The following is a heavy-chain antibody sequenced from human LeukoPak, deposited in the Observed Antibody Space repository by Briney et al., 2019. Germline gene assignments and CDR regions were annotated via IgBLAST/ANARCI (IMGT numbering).Heavy chain of an antibody. CDR3: AKAGVRYFDSSGLYAFDF. D-gene: IGHD3-22*01. CDR1: GGSISSTSYY. J-gene: IGHJ3*01. CDR2: IYYSGST. V-gene: IGHV4-39*01. Sequence: SETLSPTCAVSGGSISSTSYYWAWIRQPPGKGLEWIGNIYYSGSTYHNPSLKSRVTMSVDTSRNQFSLKLSSVDAADTAVYYCAKAGVRYFDSSGLYAFDFWGQGTTVTVSS.